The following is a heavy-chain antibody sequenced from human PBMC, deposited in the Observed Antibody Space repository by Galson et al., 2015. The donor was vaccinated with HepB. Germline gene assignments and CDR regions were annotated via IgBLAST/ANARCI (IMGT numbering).Heavy chain of an antibody. V-gene: IGHV3-23*01. J-gene: IGHJ4*02. CDR2: IGGGGST. D-gene: IGHD1-26*01. CDR1: GFTFSNYA. Sequence: SLRLSCAASGFTFSNYAMSWVRLAPGKGLEWVSSIGGGGSTYYADSVKGRFSISRDKSQNTLYLQMNSLRDEDTALYYCANNLRGAVGTTFFDFWGQGTLVTVSS. CDR3: ANNLRGAVGTTFFDF.